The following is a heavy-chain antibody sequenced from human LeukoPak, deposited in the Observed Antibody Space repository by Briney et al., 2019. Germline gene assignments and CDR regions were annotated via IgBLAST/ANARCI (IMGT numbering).Heavy chain of an antibody. CDR1: GFTFSNAW. V-gene: IGHV3-15*07. CDR2: IKSKTDGGTT. CDR3: TTVVVVVAATRLAFDI. J-gene: IGHJ3*02. D-gene: IGHD2-15*01. Sequence: GGSLRLSCAASGFTFSNAWMNWVRQAPGKGLEWVGRIKSKTDGGTTDYAAPVKGRFTISRDDSKNTLYLQMNGLKTEDTAVYYCTTVVVVVAATRLAFDIWGQGTMVTVSS.